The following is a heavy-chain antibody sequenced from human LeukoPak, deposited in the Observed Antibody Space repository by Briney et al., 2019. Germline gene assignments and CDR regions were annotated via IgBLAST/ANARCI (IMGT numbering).Heavy chain of an antibody. CDR3: ARASNDFWSGYYSH. CDR2: INWNGGST. J-gene: IGHJ4*02. D-gene: IGHD3-3*01. Sequence: PGGSLRPSCAASGFTFDDYGMSWVRQAPGKGLEWVSGINWNGGSTGYADSVKGRFTISRDKARNSLYLQMNSLRAEDTALYYCARASNDFWSGYYSHWGQGTLVTVSS. V-gene: IGHV3-20*04. CDR1: GFTFDDYG.